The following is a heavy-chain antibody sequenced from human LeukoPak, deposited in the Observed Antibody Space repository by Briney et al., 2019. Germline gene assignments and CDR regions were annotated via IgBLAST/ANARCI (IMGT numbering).Heavy chain of an antibody. CDR2: IRSKTYGGTT. D-gene: IGHD4-17*01. CDR1: GFIFGDYA. CDR3: TSGLRSPGY. J-gene: IGHJ4*02. Sequence: QPGRSLRLSCTTSGFIFGDYAMTWVRQAPGKGLEGLSFIRSKTYGGTTEYAASVKGRFTISRDDSKNIAYLQMNSLKTEDTGVYYCTSGLRSPGYWGQGTLVTVSP. V-gene: IGHV3-49*04.